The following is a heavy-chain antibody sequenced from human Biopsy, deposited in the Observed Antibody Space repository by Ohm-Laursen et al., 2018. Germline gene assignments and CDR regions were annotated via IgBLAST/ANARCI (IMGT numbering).Heavy chain of an antibody. CDR3: AIEGGAWWNPFDY. V-gene: IGHV1-8*01. Sequence: SLCASSELSVYTSFSYDIDWVRQATGRGLVWMGWMNPKSGKTGYAQKFQGRVTMTTNMSVNTAYMELSSLSFAATAVYCCAIEGGAWWNPFDYWGQGSQVIVSS. CDR1: VYTSFSYD. CDR2: MNPKSGKT. D-gene: IGHD1-1*01. J-gene: IGHJ4*02.